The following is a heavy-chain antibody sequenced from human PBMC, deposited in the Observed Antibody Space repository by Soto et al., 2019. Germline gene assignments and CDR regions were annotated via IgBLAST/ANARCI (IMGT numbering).Heavy chain of an antibody. Sequence: ASVKVSCKASGYSFTSNGISWVRQAPGQGLEWMGWISVDKGNTNYAQKLQGRVTMTRDTSTSTAYMELRSLRSDDTAVYYCARDRGYCSSTSCYLSSGYWGQGTLVTVSS. CDR1: GYSFTSNG. D-gene: IGHD2-2*01. CDR2: ISVDKGNT. V-gene: IGHV1-18*01. CDR3: ARDRGYCSSTSCYLSSGY. J-gene: IGHJ4*02.